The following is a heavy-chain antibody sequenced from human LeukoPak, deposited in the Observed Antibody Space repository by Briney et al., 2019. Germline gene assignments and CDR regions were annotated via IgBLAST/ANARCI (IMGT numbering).Heavy chain of an antibody. CDR2: IYYSGST. CDR1: GGSISSYY. J-gene: IGHJ4*02. V-gene: IGHV4-4*07. CDR3: ARVTQYHSDY. Sequence: SETLSLTCTVSGGSISSYYWSWIRQPAGKGLEWIGSIYYSGSTYYNPSLKSRVTISVDTSKNQFSLKLSSVTAADTAVYYCARVTQYHSDYWGQGTLVTVSS. D-gene: IGHD2-2*01.